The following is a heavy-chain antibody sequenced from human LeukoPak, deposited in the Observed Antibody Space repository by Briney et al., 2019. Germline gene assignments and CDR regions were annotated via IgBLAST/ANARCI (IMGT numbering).Heavy chain of an antibody. Sequence: HPGGSLRLSCAASGFTFSSYAMSWVRQAPGKGLEWVSAISGSGGSTYYADSVKGRFTISRDNSKNTLYLQMNSLRAEDTAVYYCAKDVYSYGYERGSGSYALDYWGQGTLVTVSS. D-gene: IGHD3-10*01. J-gene: IGHJ4*02. V-gene: IGHV3-23*01. CDR3: AKDVYSYGYERGSGSYALDY. CDR2: ISGSGGST. CDR1: GFTFSSYA.